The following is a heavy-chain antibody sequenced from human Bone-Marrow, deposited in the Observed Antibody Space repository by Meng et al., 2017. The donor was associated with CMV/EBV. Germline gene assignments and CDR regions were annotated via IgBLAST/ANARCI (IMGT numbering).Heavy chain of an antibody. V-gene: IGHV4-34*01. CDR3: ARARKWATGYYYGMDV. Sequence: SETLSLTCAVYGGFFSGYYWSWIRQPPGKGLEWIGEINHSGSTNYNPSLKSRVTISVDTSKNQFSLKLSSVTAADTAVYYCARARKWATGYYYGMDVWGQGTTVTGSS. D-gene: IGHD5-12*01. J-gene: IGHJ6*02. CDR1: GGFFSGYY. CDR2: INHSGST.